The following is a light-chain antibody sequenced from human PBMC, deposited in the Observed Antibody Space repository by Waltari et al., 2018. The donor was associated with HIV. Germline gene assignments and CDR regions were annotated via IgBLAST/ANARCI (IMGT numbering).Light chain of an antibody. Sequence: EIVLTQSPATLSLSPGERATLSCRASQSVSSYLAWYQQKPGQAPRLLFYDASNRATGIPARFSCSGSGTDFTLTISSLEPEELAVYYCQQRSNWPPLTFGGVTKVEIK. CDR2: DAS. V-gene: IGKV3-11*01. CDR1: QSVSSY. CDR3: QQRSNWPPLT. J-gene: IGKJ4*01.